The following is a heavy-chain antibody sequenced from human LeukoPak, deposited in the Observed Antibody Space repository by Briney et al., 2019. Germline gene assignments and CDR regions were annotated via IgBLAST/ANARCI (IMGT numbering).Heavy chain of an antibody. CDR3: ITPLPYSAQ. D-gene: IGHD2-21*01. Sequence: GGSLRLSCAASGFSFSSYAMSWVRQAPGKGLEWVGRIKPKTDGETTEYAAPVKDRFSISRDDSKSMMYLQMNSLKTEDTAVYYCITPLPYSAQGGQGTLVTVSS. CDR2: IKPKTDGETT. V-gene: IGHV3-15*01. CDR1: GFSFSSYA. J-gene: IGHJ4*02.